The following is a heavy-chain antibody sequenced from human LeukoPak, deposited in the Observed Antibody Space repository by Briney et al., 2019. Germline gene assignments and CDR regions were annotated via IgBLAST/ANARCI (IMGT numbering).Heavy chain of an antibody. J-gene: IGHJ4*02. Sequence: PGGSLRLSCAASGFTLSSYSMNWVRQAPGKGLEWVGRIKSKTDGGTTDYAAPVKGRFTMSRDDSKNTLYLQMNSLKTEDTAVYYCTASDHLYCSSSSCHFDYWGQGTLATVAS. CDR2: IKSKTDGGTT. CDR1: GFTLSSYS. V-gene: IGHV3-15*01. CDR3: TASDHLYCSSSSCHFDY. D-gene: IGHD2-15*01.